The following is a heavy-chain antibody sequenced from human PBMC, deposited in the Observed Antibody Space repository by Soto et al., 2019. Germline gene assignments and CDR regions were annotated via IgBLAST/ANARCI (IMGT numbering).Heavy chain of an antibody. CDR2: IHDSGSY. Sequence: QVQLQESGPGLVKTSETLSLTCTISSGSISGSAWSWIRQPPGKGLEWIGVIHDSGSYNSNSSLRSRTNMSFGPSNNQFSLKLSSVPAAHTAIYFCARIPLPARGWGPWIHLYYHSWGRGALVTVSS. J-gene: IGHJ4*02. V-gene: IGHV4-59*01. D-gene: IGHD5-18*01. CDR3: ARIPLPARGWGPWIHLYYHS. CDR1: SGSISGSA.